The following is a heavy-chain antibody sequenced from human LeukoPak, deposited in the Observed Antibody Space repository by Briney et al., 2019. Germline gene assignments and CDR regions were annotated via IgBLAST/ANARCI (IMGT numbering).Heavy chain of an antibody. D-gene: IGHD5-12*01. CDR2: INQDGSAK. CDR3: ARWDIRGTAHQLDY. J-gene: IGHJ4*02. V-gene: IGHV3-7*01. Sequence: GGSLRLSCAASGFTLSSHWMSWVRQAPGKGLEWVANINQDGSAKYYVDSVKGRFTISRDNARNSMYLQMNSQRAEDTAVYYCARWDIRGTAHQLDYWGQGTLVTVSS. CDR1: GFTLSSHW.